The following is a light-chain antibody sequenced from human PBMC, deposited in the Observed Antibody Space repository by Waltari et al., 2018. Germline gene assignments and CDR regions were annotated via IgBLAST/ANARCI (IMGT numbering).Light chain of an antibody. V-gene: IGLV2-14*03. J-gene: IGLJ2*01. Sequence: QSALTQPSSVSGSPGPPITLSCPGHSRAGGGYNSVSWYQDHPGQAPKVIIYDVSDRPSGISERFSGSKSGNTASLTISGLQAEDEADYYCSSQSSDNVVLFGGGTKLTVL. CDR3: SSQSSDNVVL. CDR1: SRAGGGYNS. CDR2: DVS.